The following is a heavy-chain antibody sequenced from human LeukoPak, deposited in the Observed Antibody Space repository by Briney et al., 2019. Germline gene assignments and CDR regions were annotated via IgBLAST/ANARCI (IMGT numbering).Heavy chain of an antibody. CDR1: GDSTSSGRNY. D-gene: IGHD1-1*01. Sequence: SETLSLTCSVSGDSTSSGRNYWGWIRQSPGKGLEWIASIYSSGNTHSNPSLKSRVSISVDTSKNQVSLKLYSVTASDAAIYYCARHLSGTTMSHYFDFWGQGTLVTVSS. CDR3: ARHLSGTTMSHYFDF. CDR2: IYSSGNT. J-gene: IGHJ4*02. V-gene: IGHV4-39*01.